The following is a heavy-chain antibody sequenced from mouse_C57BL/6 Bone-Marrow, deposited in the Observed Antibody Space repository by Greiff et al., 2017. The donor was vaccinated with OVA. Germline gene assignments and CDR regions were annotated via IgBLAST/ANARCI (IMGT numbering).Heavy chain of an antibody. D-gene: IGHD3-2*02. CDR3: TRCEDSSGSYYYAMDY. CDR1: GYTFTSYW. CDR2: IDPNSGGT. Sequence: QVQLQQPGAELVKPGASVKLSCKASGYTFTSYWMHWVKQRPGRGLEWIGRIDPNSGGTKYNEKFKSKATLTVDKPTSTAYMQLSSLTSEDSAVYYCTRCEDSSGSYYYAMDYWGQGTSVTVSS. J-gene: IGHJ4*01. V-gene: IGHV1-72*01.